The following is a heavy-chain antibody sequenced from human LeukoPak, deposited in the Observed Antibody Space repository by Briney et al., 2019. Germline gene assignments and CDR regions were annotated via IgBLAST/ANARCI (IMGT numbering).Heavy chain of an antibody. CDR3: ARGPMTTKRGWFDP. J-gene: IGHJ5*02. Sequence: PSETLSLTCTVSGGSISSYYWSWIRQPPGKGLEWIGYIYYSGSTNYNPSLKSRVTISVDTSKNQSSLKLSSVTAADTAVYYCARGPMTTKRGWFDPWGRGTLVTVSS. V-gene: IGHV4-59*01. D-gene: IGHD4-4*01. CDR1: GGSISSYY. CDR2: IYYSGST.